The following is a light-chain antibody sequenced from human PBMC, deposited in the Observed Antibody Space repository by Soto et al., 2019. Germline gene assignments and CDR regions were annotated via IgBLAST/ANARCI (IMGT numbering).Light chain of an antibody. Sequence: DIQMTQSPSSVSASVGDRVTITCRSSEDISTWLAWYQQKPGKAPKLLIYAASSLQSGVPSRFSGSGSGTDFTLTISSLQPEDIATYYCQESYSTSFGQGTKVDIK. CDR3: QESYSTS. V-gene: IGKV1-12*01. CDR1: EDISTW. J-gene: IGKJ1*01. CDR2: AAS.